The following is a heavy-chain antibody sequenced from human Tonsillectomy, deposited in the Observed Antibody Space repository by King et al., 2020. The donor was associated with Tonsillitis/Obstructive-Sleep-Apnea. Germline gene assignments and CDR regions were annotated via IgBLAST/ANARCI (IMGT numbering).Heavy chain of an antibody. CDR3: ATLVGAAPSWYFDL. D-gene: IGHD1-26*01. V-gene: IGHV4-39*01. CDR2: IYYSGST. CDR1: SASISSSSYY. Sequence: QLQESGPGLVKPSETLSLTCTVSSASISSSSYYWRWIRQPPGKGLEWIGSIYYSGSTYYNPSLKSRVTISVDTSKNQFSLKVNSVTAADTAVYYCATLVGAAPSWYFDLWGRGTLVTVSS. J-gene: IGHJ2*01.